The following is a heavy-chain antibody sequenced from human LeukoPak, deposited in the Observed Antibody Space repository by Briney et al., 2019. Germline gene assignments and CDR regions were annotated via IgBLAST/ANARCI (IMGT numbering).Heavy chain of an antibody. Sequence: PGGSLRLSCAASGFTFSSYGMSWVRQAPGKGLEWVSAISGSGGSTYYADSVKGRFTISRDNSKNTLYLQMNSLRAEDTAVYYCARELYYYDSSGALDYWGQGTLVTVSS. V-gene: IGHV3-23*01. CDR1: GFTFSSYG. CDR2: ISGSGGST. CDR3: ARELYYYDSSGALDY. D-gene: IGHD3-22*01. J-gene: IGHJ4*02.